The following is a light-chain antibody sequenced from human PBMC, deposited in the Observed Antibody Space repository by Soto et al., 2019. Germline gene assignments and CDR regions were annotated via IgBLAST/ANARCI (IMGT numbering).Light chain of an antibody. CDR1: QRLSSR. J-gene: IGKJ1*01. V-gene: IGKV3D-15*01. CDR2: SAS. Sequence: EIVMTQSPATLSVSPGERATLSCRASQRLSSRLAWYQQKPGQAPRLLIYSASTRATGIPARFSGSGSGTEFTLTINSLQSEDFATYYCQQANSFPRTFGQGTKVEIK. CDR3: QQANSFPRT.